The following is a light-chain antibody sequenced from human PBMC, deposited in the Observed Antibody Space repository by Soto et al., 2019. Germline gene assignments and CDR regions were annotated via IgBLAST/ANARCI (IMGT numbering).Light chain of an antibody. CDR3: SEEESDYIQV. CDR2: DVT. CDR1: SNDVGGYNY. J-gene: IGLJ1*01. V-gene: IGLV2-11*01. Sequence: QSVLTQPPSVSGSPGQSVTISCTGTSNDVGGYNYVAWYQQHPGKAPKIMIYDVTKRPSGVPDRFSGSKSGNTASLTISGRQVGDVDDSSCSEEESDYIQVSGPGTMVP.